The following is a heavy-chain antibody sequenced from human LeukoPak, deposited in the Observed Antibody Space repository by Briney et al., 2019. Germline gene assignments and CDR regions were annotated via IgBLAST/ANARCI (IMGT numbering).Heavy chain of an antibody. CDR2: IYYSGST. Sequence: PSETLSLTCTVSGGSISSGDSYWSWIRQPPGKGLEWSGYIYYSGSTNYNPSLKSRVTISVDTSKNQFSLKLSSVTAADTAVYYCARALAWGDSWWYYYGMDVWGQGTTVTVSS. V-gene: IGHV4-61*08. CDR1: GGSISSGDSY. CDR3: ARALAWGDSWWYYYGMDV. J-gene: IGHJ6*02. D-gene: IGHD3/OR15-3a*01.